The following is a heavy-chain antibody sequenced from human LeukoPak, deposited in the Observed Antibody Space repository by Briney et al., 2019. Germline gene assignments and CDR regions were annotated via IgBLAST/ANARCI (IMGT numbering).Heavy chain of an antibody. J-gene: IGHJ4*02. CDR3: AHWYYYDSSGYSMVTLYYFDY. Sequence: SGPTLVKPTQTLTLTCTFSGFSLSTSGVGVGWIRQPPGKALEWLALIYWDDDKRYSPSLKSRLTITKDTSKNQVVLTMTNMDPVDTATYYCAHWYYYDSSGYSMVTLYYFDYWGQGTLVTVSS. CDR1: GFSLSTSGVG. V-gene: IGHV2-5*02. D-gene: IGHD3-22*01. CDR2: IYWDDDK.